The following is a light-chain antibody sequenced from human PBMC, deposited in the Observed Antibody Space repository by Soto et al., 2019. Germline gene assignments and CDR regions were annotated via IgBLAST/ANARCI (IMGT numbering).Light chain of an antibody. CDR3: QQYNSYSPWT. CDR2: DAS. CDR1: QSISSW. J-gene: IGKJ1*01. V-gene: IGKV1-5*01. Sequence: DLQMTQSPSTLSASVGDIVTITCRASQSISSWLAWYQQKPGKAPKLLIYDASSLESGVPSRFSGSGSGTEFTLTISSLQPDDFATYYCQQYNSYSPWTLGQGPKVEIK.